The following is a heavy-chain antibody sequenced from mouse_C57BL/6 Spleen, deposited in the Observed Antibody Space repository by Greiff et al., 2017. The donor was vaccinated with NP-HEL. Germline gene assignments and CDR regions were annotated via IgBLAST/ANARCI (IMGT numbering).Heavy chain of an antibody. CDR2: IWSGGST. Sequence: QVQLQQSGPGLVQPSQSLSITCTVSGFSLTSDGVHWVRQSPGKGLAWLGVIWSGGSTDYNAAFISRLSISKDNSTSQVFFKMNSLQADDTAIYYCASYDYDYWYFDVWGTGTTVTVSS. CDR1: GFSLTSDG. CDR3: ASYDYDYWYFDV. V-gene: IGHV2-2*01. D-gene: IGHD2-4*01. J-gene: IGHJ1*03.